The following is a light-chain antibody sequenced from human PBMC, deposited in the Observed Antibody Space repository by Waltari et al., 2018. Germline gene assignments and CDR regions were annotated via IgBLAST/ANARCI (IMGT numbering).Light chain of an antibody. CDR3: SAYAGNNDLV. CDR2: EVS. Sequence: QSALTQPPSASGSPGQSVTISCTGTSSDVGAYNLVSWYQHHPGKAPKLMIYEVSKRPSGVPDRFSGSKSGNTASRTVSGLQAEDEAAYHCSAYAGNNDLVFGGGTKLTVL. V-gene: IGLV2-8*01. J-gene: IGLJ2*01. CDR1: SSDVGAYNL.